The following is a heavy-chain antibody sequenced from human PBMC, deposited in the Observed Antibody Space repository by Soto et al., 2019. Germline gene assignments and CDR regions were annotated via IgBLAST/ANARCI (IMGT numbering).Heavy chain of an antibody. CDR1: GLTFSNYG. V-gene: IGHV3-23*01. D-gene: IGHD3-22*01. J-gene: IGHJ4*02. CDR2: ISGGGSNT. CDR3: AKDNKREAGMIGVVMTSGFDF. Sequence: EVQLLEYGGGLVQPGGSLSLSCAVSGLTFSNYGMSWFRQAPGKGLEWVSFISGGGSNTYYADSVKGRFTISRDNSKDTLYLQMSSLRAEDTAVYYCAKDNKREAGMIGVVMTSGFDFWGQGTLVSVSS.